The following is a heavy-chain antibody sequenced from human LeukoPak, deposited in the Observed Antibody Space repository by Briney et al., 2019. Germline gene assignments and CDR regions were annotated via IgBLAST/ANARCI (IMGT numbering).Heavy chain of an antibody. CDR3: AATASWLYYFDY. D-gene: IGHD6-13*01. CDR2: IYYSGST. J-gene: IGHJ4*02. CDR1: GGSISSYY. V-gene: IGHV4-59*05. Sequence: PSETLSLTCTVSGGSISSYYWSWIRQPPGKGLEWIGSIYYSGSTYYNPSLKSRVTISVDTSKNQFSLKLSSVTAADTAVYYCAATASWLYYFDYWGQGTLVTVSS.